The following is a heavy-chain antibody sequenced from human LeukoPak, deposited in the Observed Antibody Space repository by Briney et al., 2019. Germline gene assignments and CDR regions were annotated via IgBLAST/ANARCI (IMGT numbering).Heavy chain of an antibody. Sequence: PGRSLRLSCTASGFNFGDFAMSWVRQAPGKGLEWVANIKQDGSEKYYVDSVKGRFTISRDNAKNSLYLQMNSLRAEDTAVYYCARESRVAAAGPWGQGTLVTVSS. V-gene: IGHV3-7*01. D-gene: IGHD6-13*01. CDR3: ARESRVAAAGP. CDR2: IKQDGSEK. CDR1: GFNFGDFA. J-gene: IGHJ5*02.